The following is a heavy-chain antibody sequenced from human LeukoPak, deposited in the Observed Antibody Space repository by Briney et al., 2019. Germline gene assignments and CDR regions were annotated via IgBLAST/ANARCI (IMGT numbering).Heavy chain of an antibody. D-gene: IGHD6-13*01. V-gene: IGHV4-4*02. CDR1: GGSISSSNW. CDR3: ARENAAAGTKAFDI. Sequence: SETLSLTCTVSGGSISSSNWWSWVRPPPGKGLEWIGEIYHSGSTNYNPSLKSRVTISVDKSKNQFSLKLSSVTAADTAVYYCARENAAAGTKAFDIWGQGTMVTVSS. J-gene: IGHJ3*02. CDR2: IYHSGST.